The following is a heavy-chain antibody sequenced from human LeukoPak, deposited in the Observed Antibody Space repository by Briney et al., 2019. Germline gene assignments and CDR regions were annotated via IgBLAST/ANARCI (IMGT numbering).Heavy chain of an antibody. J-gene: IGHJ3*02. CDR3: ARVRYYDSSGYFSGFGAFDI. CDR1: GGSISSYY. D-gene: IGHD3-22*01. CDR2: IFDSGRT. Sequence: SETLSLTCTVSGGSISSYYWSWVRQPPGKGLEWIGYIFDSGRTNYNPSLKSRVTISVDTSKNQFSLKLSSVTAADTALYYCARVRYYDSSGYFSGFGAFDIWGQGTVVTVSS. V-gene: IGHV4-59*01.